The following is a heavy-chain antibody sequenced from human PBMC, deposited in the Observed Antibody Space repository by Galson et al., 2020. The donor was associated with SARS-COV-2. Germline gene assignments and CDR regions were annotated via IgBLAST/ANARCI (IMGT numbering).Heavy chain of an antibody. D-gene: IGHD3-16*01. J-gene: IGHJ3*02. CDR3: ARGLMAFDI. Sequence: KALELLARIDWDDDKYSSTSLKTRLTISKDTSKNQVVLTMTNMDPVDTATYYCARGLMAFDIWGQGTMV. V-gene: IGHV2-70*11. CDR2: IDWDDDK.